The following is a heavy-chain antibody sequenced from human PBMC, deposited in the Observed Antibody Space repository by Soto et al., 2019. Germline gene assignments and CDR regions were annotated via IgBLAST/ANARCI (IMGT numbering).Heavy chain of an antibody. CDR2: ISYDGSNK. V-gene: IGHV3-30*18. CDR3: AKDTYYYDSTGYYYKFDY. CDR1: GFTFSTYG. Sequence: GGSLRLSCAASGFTFSTYGMHWVRQAPGKGLEWVAGISYDGSNKHYGDSVKGRLTISRDNSKNTLYLQMSSLRDEDTAVYYCAKDTYYYDSTGYYYKFDYWGQGTLVTVSS. D-gene: IGHD3-22*01. J-gene: IGHJ4*02.